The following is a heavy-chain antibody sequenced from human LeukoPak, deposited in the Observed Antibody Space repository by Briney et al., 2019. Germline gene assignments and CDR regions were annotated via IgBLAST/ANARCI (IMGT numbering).Heavy chain of an antibody. D-gene: IGHD2-2*01. V-gene: IGHV3-21*03. CDR2: IISSGSYI. J-gene: IGHJ4*02. Sequence: GGSLRLSCAASGFTFSSYTMNWVRQAPGKGLEWVSSIISSGSYIYYADSVKGRFTISRDNAKNSLNLQMNSLRAEDTAVYYCARDFGGYCSSSNCYLGWLDYWGQGTLVTVSS. CDR3: ARDFGGYCSSSNCYLGWLDY. CDR1: GFTFSSYT.